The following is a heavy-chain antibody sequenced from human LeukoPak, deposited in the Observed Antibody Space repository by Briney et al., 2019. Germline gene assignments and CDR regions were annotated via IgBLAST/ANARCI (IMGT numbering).Heavy chain of an antibody. Sequence: QAGGSLRLSCVASGFTFSDYAMNWVRQALGKGLEWVSTFKTNYNQVYYAVSVRGRFTISTDNSKNTAYLQMNSLRVEDTALYYCARSVPDYTRFDFWGQGALVTVSS. V-gene: IGHV3-23*05. CDR1: GFTFSDYA. D-gene: IGHD4-11*01. J-gene: IGHJ4*02. CDR2: FKTNYNQV. CDR3: ARSVPDYTRFDF.